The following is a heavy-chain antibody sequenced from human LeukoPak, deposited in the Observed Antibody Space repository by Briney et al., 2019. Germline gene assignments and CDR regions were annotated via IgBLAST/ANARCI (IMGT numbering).Heavy chain of an antibody. CDR3: ARGVRYDYGDYGFDY. V-gene: IGHV1-2*02. Sequence: ASVKVSCKASGYTFTGYYMHWVRQAPGQGLEWMGWINPNSGGTNYAQKFQGRVTMTRDTSISTAYMKLSRLRSDDTAVYYCARGVRYDYGDYGFDYWGQGTLVTVSS. J-gene: IGHJ4*02. D-gene: IGHD4-17*01. CDR1: GYTFTGYY. CDR2: INPNSGGT.